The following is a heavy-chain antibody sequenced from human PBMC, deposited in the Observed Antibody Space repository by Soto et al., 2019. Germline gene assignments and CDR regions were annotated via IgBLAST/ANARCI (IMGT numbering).Heavy chain of an antibody. J-gene: IGHJ4*02. V-gene: IGHV4-39*01. CDR2: IYYSGIT. CDR1: GGSISSSSYY. CDR3: ARHGSN. Sequence: SEPLALTCTVFGGSISSSSYYWGWIRQPPGKGLEWIGSIYYSGITYYNPSLKSRVTISVDTSKNQFSLKLTSVTAADTAVYYCARHGSNWGQGTLVTVSS.